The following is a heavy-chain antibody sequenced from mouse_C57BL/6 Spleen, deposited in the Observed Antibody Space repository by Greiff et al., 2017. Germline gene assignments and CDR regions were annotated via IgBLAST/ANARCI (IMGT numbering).Heavy chain of an antibody. V-gene: IGHV1-18*01. CDR3: AREKDAMDY. CDR1: GYTFTDYN. J-gene: IGHJ4*01. CDR2: INPNNGGT. Sequence: VQLQQSGPELVKPGAPVKIPCKASGYTFTDYNMDWVKQSHGKSLEWIGDINPNNGGTIYNQKFKGKATLTVDKSSSTAYMELRSLTSEDTAVYYCAREKDAMDYWGQGTSVTVSS.